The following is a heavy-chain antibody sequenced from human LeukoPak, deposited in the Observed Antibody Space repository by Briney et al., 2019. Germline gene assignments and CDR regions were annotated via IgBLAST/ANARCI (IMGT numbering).Heavy chain of an antibody. J-gene: IGHJ5*02. CDR2: IFYSGIT. D-gene: IGHD3-16*01. V-gene: IGHV4-59*01. CDR3: ARVGYDYVWGRQNWFDP. CDR1: GYSITSFF. Sequence: SETLSLTCTASGYSITSFFWSWIRQPPGKGLEWIGYIFYSGITNYNPSLKSRATISLDMTKNKFFLWLNSLTAADTAVYYCARVGYDYVWGRQNWFDPWGQGTLVTVSS.